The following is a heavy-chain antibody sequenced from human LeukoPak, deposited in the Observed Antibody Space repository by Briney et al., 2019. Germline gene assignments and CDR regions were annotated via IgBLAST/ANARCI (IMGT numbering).Heavy chain of an antibody. J-gene: IGHJ4*02. Sequence: GRSLRLSCAASGFTFSSYAMHWVRQAPGKGLEWVAVISYDGSNKYYADSVKGRFTISRDNSKNTLYLQMNSLRAEDTAVYYCARDLELPSLVYFDYWGQGTLVTVSS. CDR1: GFTFSSYA. CDR2: ISYDGSNK. V-gene: IGHV3-30-3*01. D-gene: IGHD3-10*01. CDR3: ARDLELPSLVYFDY.